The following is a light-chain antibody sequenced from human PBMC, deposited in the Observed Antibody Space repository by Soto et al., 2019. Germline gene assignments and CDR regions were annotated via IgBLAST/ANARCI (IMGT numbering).Light chain of an antibody. V-gene: IGKV1-6*01. CDR3: LQGYRYPWT. J-gene: IGKJ1*01. CDR1: QGIRYD. Sequence: AIQMTQSPSSLSASVGDRVTITCRASQGIRYDLGWYQQKPGKDPKLLIYASSRLQSGVPSRFSGGGAGTDFTLPISSLQPEDFASYYCLQGYRYPWTSGQGTKVEIK. CDR2: ASS.